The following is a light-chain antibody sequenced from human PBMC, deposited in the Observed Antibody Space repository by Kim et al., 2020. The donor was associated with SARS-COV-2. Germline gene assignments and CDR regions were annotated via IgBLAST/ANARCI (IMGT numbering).Light chain of an antibody. CDR2: RNN. J-gene: IGLJ3*02. CDR3: SALDSSLSAWV. CDR1: SNIVGNQG. Sequence: QTATLTCTGNSNIVGNQGAAWLQQHQGHPPKLLSYRNNNRPSGIAERFSASRSGNTASLTITGLQPEDEADYYCSALDSSLSAWVFGGGTKLTVL. V-gene: IGLV10-54*02.